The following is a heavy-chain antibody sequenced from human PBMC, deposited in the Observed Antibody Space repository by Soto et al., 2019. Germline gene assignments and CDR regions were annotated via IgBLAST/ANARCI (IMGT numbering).Heavy chain of an antibody. Sequence: PGGSLRLSCTASGFTFGDYAMSWVRQAPGKGLEWVGFIRSKAYGGTTEYAASVKGRFTISRDDSKSIAYLQMNSLKAEDTAVYYCTREYDSIPGYWGQGTLVTVSS. CDR2: IRSKAYGGTT. CDR1: GFTFGDYA. V-gene: IGHV3-49*04. D-gene: IGHD3-3*01. J-gene: IGHJ4*02. CDR3: TREYDSIPGY.